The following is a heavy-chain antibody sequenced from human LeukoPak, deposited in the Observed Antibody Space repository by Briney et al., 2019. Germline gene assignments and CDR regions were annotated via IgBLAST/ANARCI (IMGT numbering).Heavy chain of an antibody. Sequence: PSETLSLTCAVSGGSFSGYYWSWIRQPPGKGLEWIGEINDSGSTNYNPSLKSRVTISAATSKNQFSLKLSSVTAADTAVYYCARGRDCSSTSCTDWFDPWGQGTLVTVSS. CDR3: ARGRDCSSTSCTDWFDP. J-gene: IGHJ5*02. V-gene: IGHV4-34*01. D-gene: IGHD2-2*01. CDR1: GGSFSGYY. CDR2: INDSGST.